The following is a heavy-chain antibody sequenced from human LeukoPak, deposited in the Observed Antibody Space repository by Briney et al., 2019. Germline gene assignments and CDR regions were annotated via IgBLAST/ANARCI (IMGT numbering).Heavy chain of an antibody. J-gene: IGHJ5*02. CDR1: GFTFSSYA. V-gene: IGHV3-7*04. D-gene: IGHD6-19*01. CDR3: AREESKTVAGGNWFDP. CDR2: IKQDGSEK. Sequence: GGSLRLSCAASGFTFSSYAMHWVRQAPGKGLEWVANIKQDGSEKYYVDSVKGRFTISRDNAKNSLYLQMNSLRAEDTAVYYCAREESKTVAGGNWFDPWGQGTLVTVSS.